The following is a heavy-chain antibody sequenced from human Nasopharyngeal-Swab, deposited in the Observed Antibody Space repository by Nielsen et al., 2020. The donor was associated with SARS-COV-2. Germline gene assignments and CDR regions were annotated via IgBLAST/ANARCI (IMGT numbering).Heavy chain of an antibody. CDR1: GFTFRSYS. J-gene: IGHJ6*02. CDR2: ISSSSSTI. Sequence: GGSLRLSCAASGFTFRSYSMNWVRQAPGKGLEWVSYISSSSSTIYYADSVKGRFTISRDNAKNSLYLQMNSLRAEDTAVYYCARDPKYYYYYGMDVWGQGTTVTVSS. V-gene: IGHV3-48*04. CDR3: ARDPKYYYYYGMDV.